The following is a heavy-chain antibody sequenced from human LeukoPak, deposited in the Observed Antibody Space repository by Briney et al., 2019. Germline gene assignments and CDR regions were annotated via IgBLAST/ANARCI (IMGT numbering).Heavy chain of an antibody. J-gene: IGHJ4*02. CDR2: ITWDGGST. D-gene: IGHD6-19*01. CDR1: GFTFDDYA. CDR3: AKAMISSGWYGADY. V-gene: IGHV3-43D*03. Sequence: QDGGSLRLSCAASGFTFDDYAMHWVRQPPGKGLEWVSLITWDGGSTYYADSVKGRFTISRDNSKNSLYLQMNSLRPEDTGLYYCAKAMISSGWYGADYWGQGTLVTVSS.